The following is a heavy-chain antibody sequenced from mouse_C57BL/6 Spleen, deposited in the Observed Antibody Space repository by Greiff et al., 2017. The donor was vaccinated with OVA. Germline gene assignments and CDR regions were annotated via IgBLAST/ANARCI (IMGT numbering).Heavy chain of an antibody. V-gene: IGHV1-15*01. CDR3: TPLYGYYAMDY. Sequence: VQLQQSGAELVRPGASVTLSCKASGYTFTDYEMHWVKQTPVHGLEWIGAIDPETGGTAYNQKFKGKAILTADKSSSAAYMELRSLTSEDSAVYYCTPLYGYYAMDYWGQGTSVTVSS. J-gene: IGHJ4*01. CDR2: IDPETGGT. D-gene: IGHD1-1*02. CDR1: GYTFTDYE.